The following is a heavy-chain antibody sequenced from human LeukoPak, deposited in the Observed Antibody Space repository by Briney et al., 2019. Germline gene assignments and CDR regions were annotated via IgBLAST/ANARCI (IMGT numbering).Heavy chain of an antibody. J-gene: IGHJ4*02. V-gene: IGHV6-1*01. CDR3: ARASDYYDSSGSLEPYYFDY. CDR1: GDSVSSNSAA. Sequence: SQTLSLTCATSGDSVSSNSAAWNWIRQSPSRGLEWLGRTYYRSKWYNDYAVSVKSRITINPDTSKNQFSLQLNSVTPEDTAVYYCARASDYYDSSGSLEPYYFDYWGQGTLVTVSS. CDR2: TYYRSKWYN. D-gene: IGHD3-22*01.